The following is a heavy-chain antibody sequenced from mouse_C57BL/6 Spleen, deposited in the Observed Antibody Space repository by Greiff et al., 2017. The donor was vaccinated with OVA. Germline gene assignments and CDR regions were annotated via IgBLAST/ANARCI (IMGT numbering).Heavy chain of an antibody. CDR1: GYSITSGYY. D-gene: IGHD1-1*01. CDR3: ARAGGSSYGFAY. V-gene: IGHV3-6*01. Sequence: DVQLQESGPGLVKPSQSLSLTCSVTGYSITSGYYWNWIRQFPGNKLEWMGYISYDGSNNYNPSLKNRISITRDTSKNQFFLKLNSVTTEDTATYYCARAGGSSYGFAYWGQGTLVTVSA. J-gene: IGHJ3*01. CDR2: ISYDGSN.